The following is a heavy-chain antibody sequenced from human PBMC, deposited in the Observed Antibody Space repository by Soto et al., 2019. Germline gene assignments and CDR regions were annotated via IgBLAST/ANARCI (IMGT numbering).Heavy chain of an antibody. J-gene: IGHJ6*02. Sequence: SETLSLTCTVSGDSIISSDFYWGWVRQPPGKGLEWIGSIFSRGTSYYNPSLRSRVTISVDTSKNQFSLKLTSLTDADTAVYYCARGRDEYKLGNVWGHGTTVTVSS. D-gene: IGHD1-1*01. CDR1: GDSIISSDFY. V-gene: IGHV4-39*07. CDR3: ARGRDEYKLGNV. CDR2: IFSRGTS.